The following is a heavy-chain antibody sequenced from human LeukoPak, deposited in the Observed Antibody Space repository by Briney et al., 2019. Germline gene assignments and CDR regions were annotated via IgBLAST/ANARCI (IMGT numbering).Heavy chain of an antibody. CDR1: GYTFTSYD. V-gene: IGHV1-8*01. D-gene: IGHD2-15*01. CDR2: MNPNSGNT. J-gene: IGHJ3*02. Sequence: GASVKVSCKASGYTFTSYDINWVRQATGQGLEWMGWMNPNSGNTGYAQKFQGRVTMTRNTSISTAYMELSSLRSEDTVVYYCARRTRELGYCSGGSCYHDAFDIWGQGTMVTVSS. CDR3: ARRTRELGYCSGGSCYHDAFDI.